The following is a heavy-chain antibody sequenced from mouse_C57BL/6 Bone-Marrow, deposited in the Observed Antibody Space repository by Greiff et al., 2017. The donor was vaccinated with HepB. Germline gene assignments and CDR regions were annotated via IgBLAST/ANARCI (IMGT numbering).Heavy chain of an antibody. D-gene: IGHD1-1*01. CDR2: ISNGGGST. CDR1: GFTFSDYY. J-gene: IGHJ2*01. V-gene: IGHV5-12*01. CDR3: ARLRGSRGYYFDY. Sequence: EVKLVESGGGLVQPGGSLKLSCAASGFTFSDYYMYWVRQTPEKRLEWVAYISNGGGSTYYPDTVKGRFTISRDNAKNTLYLQMSRLKSEDTAMYYCARLRGSRGYYFDYWGQGTTLTVSS.